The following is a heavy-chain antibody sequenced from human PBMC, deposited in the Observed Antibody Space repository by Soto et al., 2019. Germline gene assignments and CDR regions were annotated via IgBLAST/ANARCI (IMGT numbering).Heavy chain of an antibody. J-gene: IGHJ4*02. V-gene: IGHV3-30*04. Sequence: GGSLRLSCAASGFTFSSYAMHWVRQAPGKGLEWVAVISYDGSNKYYADSVKGRFTISRDNSKNTLYLQMNSLRAEDTAVYYCARGGDGGAVYGSGSYYFDYWGQGTLVTVSS. CDR1: GFTFSSYA. CDR3: ARGGDGGAVYGSGSYYFDY. D-gene: IGHD3-10*01. CDR2: ISYDGSNK.